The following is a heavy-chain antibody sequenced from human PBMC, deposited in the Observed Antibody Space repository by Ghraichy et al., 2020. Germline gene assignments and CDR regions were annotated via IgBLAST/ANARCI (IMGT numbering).Heavy chain of an antibody. D-gene: IGHD1-1*01. J-gene: IGHJ5*02. CDR1: GYTFTSYA. CDR3: ARDSVQLDKRGWFDP. Sequence: ASVKVSCKASGYTFTSYAMHWVRQAPGQRLEWMGWINAGNGNTKYSQKFQGRVTITRDTSASTAYMELSSLRSEDTAVYYCARDSVQLDKRGWFDPWGQGTLVTVSS. CDR2: INAGNGNT. V-gene: IGHV1-3*01.